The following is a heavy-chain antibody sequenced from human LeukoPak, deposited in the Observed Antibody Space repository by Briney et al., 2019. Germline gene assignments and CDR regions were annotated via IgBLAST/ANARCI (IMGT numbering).Heavy chain of an antibody. J-gene: IGHJ4*02. CDR3: AKNIVVVTGMDY. D-gene: IGHD2-21*02. Sequence: GGSLRLSCAASGFTFSSYGMSWVRQAPGKGLEWVSAISGSGGSTYYADSVKGRFTISRDNSKNTLYLQTNSLRAEDTAVYYCAKNIVVVTGMDYWGQGTLVTVSS. CDR2: ISGSGGST. V-gene: IGHV3-23*01. CDR1: GFTFSSYG.